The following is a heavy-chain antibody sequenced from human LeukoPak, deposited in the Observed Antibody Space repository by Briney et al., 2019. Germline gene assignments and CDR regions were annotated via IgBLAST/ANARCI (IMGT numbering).Heavy chain of an antibody. Sequence: GGSLRLSCVASGFTFSRYAMTWVRQAPGKGLEWVSTFGGSGDKTLYADSVKGRFSVSRDNSRNTLYLQMNSLRAEDTAIYYSAKDQLIPAALFDSWGQGTLVTVSS. D-gene: IGHD2-2*01. J-gene: IGHJ4*02. V-gene: IGHV3-23*01. CDR3: AKDQLIPAALFDS. CDR2: FGGSGDKT. CDR1: GFTFSRYA.